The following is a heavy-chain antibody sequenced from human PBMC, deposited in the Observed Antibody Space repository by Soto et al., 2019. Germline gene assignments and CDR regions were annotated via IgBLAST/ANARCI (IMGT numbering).Heavy chain of an antibody. Sequence: EVQLVESGGGLVKPGGSLRLSCAASGFTFSSYSMNWVRQAPGKGLEWVSSISSSSSYIYYADSVKGRFTISRDNAKNSLYLQMNSLRAEDTAVYYCARDLAPITIKRDYYYYGMDVWGQGTTVTVSS. V-gene: IGHV3-21*01. J-gene: IGHJ6*02. CDR2: ISSSSSYI. D-gene: IGHD3-3*01. CDR1: GFTFSSYS. CDR3: ARDLAPITIKRDYYYYGMDV.